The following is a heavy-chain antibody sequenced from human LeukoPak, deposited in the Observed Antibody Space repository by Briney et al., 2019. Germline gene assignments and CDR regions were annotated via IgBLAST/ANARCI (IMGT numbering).Heavy chain of an antibody. CDR3: ARWDTVTGGYYYMDV. Sequence: PSETLSLTCTVSGGSISSYYWSWIRQPAGKGLEWIGRIYTSGSTNYNPSLKSRVTMSVDTSKNQFSLKLSSVTAADTAVYYCARWDTVTGGYYYMDVWGKGTTVTVSS. CDR1: GGSISSYY. J-gene: IGHJ6*03. D-gene: IGHD2-8*02. CDR2: IYTSGST. V-gene: IGHV4-4*07.